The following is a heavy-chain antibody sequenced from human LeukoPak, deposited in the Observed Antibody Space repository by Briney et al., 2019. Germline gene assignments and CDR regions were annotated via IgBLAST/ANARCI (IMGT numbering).Heavy chain of an antibody. J-gene: IGHJ4*02. CDR1: GGSISSYY. CDR3: ARSPIQVEMATMDDY. D-gene: IGHD5-24*01. V-gene: IGHV4-59*08. CDR2: IYYSGST. Sequence: SETLSLTCTVSGGSISSYYWSWIRQPPGKGLEWIGYIYYSGSTNYNPSLKSRVTISVDTSKNQFSLKLSSVTAADTAVYYCARSPIQVEMATMDDYWGQGTLVTVSS.